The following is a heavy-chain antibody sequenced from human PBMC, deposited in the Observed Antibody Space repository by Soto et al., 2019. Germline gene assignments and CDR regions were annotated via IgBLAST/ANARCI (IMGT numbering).Heavy chain of an antibody. CDR2: FDPEDGET. J-gene: IGHJ4*02. V-gene: IGHV1-24*01. D-gene: IGHD4-4*01. Sequence: ASVKASCKVSGYTLTELSMHWVRQAPGKGLEWMGGFDPEDGETIYAQKFQGRVTMTEDTSTDTAYMELSSLRSEDTAVYYCAKGWRDITVTTSLDYWGQGTLVTVSS. CDR3: AKGWRDITVTTSLDY. CDR1: GYTLTELS.